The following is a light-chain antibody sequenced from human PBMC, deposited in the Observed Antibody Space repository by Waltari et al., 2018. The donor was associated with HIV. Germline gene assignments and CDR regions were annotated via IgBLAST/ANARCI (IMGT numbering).Light chain of an antibody. CDR2: KDS. CDR1: LLTNKY. Sequence: SYELTQPSSVSVSPGQTARIPCSGDLLTNKYARWFQQKPGQAPVMLIYKDSERPSGIPERFSGSSSGTTVTLTISGAQVEDEADYYCYSAADNNLGVFGGGTKLTVL. CDR3: YSAADNNLGV. V-gene: IGLV3-27*01. J-gene: IGLJ3*02.